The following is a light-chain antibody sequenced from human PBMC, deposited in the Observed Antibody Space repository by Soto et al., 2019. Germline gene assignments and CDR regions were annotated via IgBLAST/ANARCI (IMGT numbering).Light chain of an antibody. CDR2: AAS. CDR3: QQYYSYPHT. V-gene: IGKV1-8*01. Sequence: AIRMTQSPSSFSASTGERVTITCRASQGISSYLAWYQQKPGKAPKLLIYAASTLHSGVPSRFSGSGSGTVFIPTISGLQSEYVATYYCQQYYSYPHTFGQGTKVEIK. J-gene: IGKJ1*01. CDR1: QGISSY.